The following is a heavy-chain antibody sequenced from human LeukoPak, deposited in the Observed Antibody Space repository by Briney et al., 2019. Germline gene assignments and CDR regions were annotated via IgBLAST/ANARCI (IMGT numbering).Heavy chain of an antibody. V-gene: IGHV3-30*18. CDR3: AKLIARDDAFDI. Sequence: QPGGSLRLSCAASGFTFSSYGMHWVRQAPGKGLEWVAVISYDGSNKYYADSVKGRFTISRDNSENTLYLQMNSLRAEDTAVYYCAKLIARDDAFDIWGQGTMVTVSS. CDR2: ISYDGSNK. J-gene: IGHJ3*02. CDR1: GFTFSSYG.